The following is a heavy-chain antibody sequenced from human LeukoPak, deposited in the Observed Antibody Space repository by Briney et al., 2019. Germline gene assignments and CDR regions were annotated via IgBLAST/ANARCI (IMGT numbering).Heavy chain of an antibody. CDR3: ARGAHQYYYDYSGYLDY. J-gene: IGHJ4*02. D-gene: IGHD3-22*01. V-gene: IGHV1-2*02. CDR2: INPTSGGT. CDR1: GYTFTGYY. Sequence: ASVKVSCRASGYTFTGYYMHWVRQAPGQGLEWMGWINPTSGGTNYAQKFQGRVTMTRDTSISTAYMEVRRPTSDDTAVYFCARGAHQYYYDYSGYLDYWGQGTLVTVSS.